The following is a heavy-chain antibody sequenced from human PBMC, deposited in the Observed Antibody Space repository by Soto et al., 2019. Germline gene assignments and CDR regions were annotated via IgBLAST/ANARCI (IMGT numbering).Heavy chain of an antibody. J-gene: IGHJ5*02. Sequence: SETLSLTCTVSGGSITSHNWNWLRQPPGKALEWIGYVYNSGSTNYNPSLKSRVTISVDTSKNQFSLKVNSVTAADTAVYYCARRAVVAVTGSLDNWLDPWGQGILVTVSS. CDR1: GGSITSHN. CDR2: VYNSGST. V-gene: IGHV4-59*11. D-gene: IGHD2-21*01. CDR3: ARRAVVAVTGSLDNWLDP.